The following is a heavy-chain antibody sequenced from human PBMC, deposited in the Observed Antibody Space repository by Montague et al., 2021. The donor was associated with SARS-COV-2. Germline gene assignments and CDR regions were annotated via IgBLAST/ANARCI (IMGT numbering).Heavy chain of an antibody. CDR3: ARHSVSEDGTFFRSYFDP. V-gene: IGHV4-59*08. J-gene: IGHJ5*02. D-gene: IGHD1-1*01. CDR1: GATVGDYY. Sequence: SETLSLTCTVSGATVGDYYWNWIRQTPGKGLEWIGYIFYNGYTKYNPSLESRVTLSVDTPGNQFFLSLRSVTASDTATYFCARHSVSEDGTFFRSYFDPWGQGAQVIVSS. CDR2: IFYNGYT.